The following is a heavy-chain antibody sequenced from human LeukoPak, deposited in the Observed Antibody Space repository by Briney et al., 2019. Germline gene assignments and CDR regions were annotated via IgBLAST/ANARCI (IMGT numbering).Heavy chain of an antibody. D-gene: IGHD2-15*01. CDR2: IYPGDSDT. CDR1: GYSFTTYW. V-gene: IGHV5-51*01. CDR3: ARVATASFDQ. Sequence: GESLKISCRGSGYSFTTYWIAWVRQMPGKGLEWMGIIYPGDSDTRHSPSFQSQVTISVAKSISTVYLQWSSLKASDTAMYYCARVATASFDQWGQGTLVTVSS. J-gene: IGHJ4*02.